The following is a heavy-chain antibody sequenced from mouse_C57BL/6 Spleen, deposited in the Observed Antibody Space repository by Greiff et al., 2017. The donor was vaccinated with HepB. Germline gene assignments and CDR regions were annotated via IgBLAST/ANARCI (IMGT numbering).Heavy chain of an antibody. CDR2: IWRGGST. D-gene: IGHD1-1*01. CDR1: GFSLTSYG. J-gene: IGHJ1*03. V-gene: IGHV2-5*01. Sequence: VMLVESGPGLVQPSQSLSITCTVSGFSLTSYGVHWVRQSPGKGLEWLGVIWRGGSTDYNAAFMSRLSITKDNSKSQVFFKMNSLQADDTAIYYCATLITTGYFDVWGTGTTVTVSS. CDR3: ATLITTGYFDV.